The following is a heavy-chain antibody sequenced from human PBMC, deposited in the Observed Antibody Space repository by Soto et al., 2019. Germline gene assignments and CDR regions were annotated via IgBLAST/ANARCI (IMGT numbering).Heavy chain of an antibody. Sequence: EVQVVESGGGLVQPGGSLRLSCAASGFTFSRKWMSWVRQAPGKGLVWVPNINEDGSEKNYVDSVKGRFTSSRDNAKNSLYLQRDSLRAEDKAVDSWERREIWGQGKMVTVSS. CDR1: GFTFSRKW. J-gene: IGHJ3*02. V-gene: IGHV3-7*04. CDR3: ERREI. CDR2: INEDGSEK.